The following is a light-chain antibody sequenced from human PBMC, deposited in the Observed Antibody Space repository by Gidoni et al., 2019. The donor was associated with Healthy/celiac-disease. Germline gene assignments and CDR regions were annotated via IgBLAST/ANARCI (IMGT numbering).Light chain of an antibody. V-gene: IGKV3-20*01. J-gene: IGKJ4*02. Sequence: EVVLSQYPGTLSSSPGERATLFVRASQIVSSSYLAWYPQKPGQAPRLLIYGASSRATDIPDRCSGSGAGTDFTLTISRLEPEDSAVYYWRQYGSSRLTFGGXTKVEIK. CDR2: GAS. CDR1: QIVSSSY. CDR3: RQYGSSRLT.